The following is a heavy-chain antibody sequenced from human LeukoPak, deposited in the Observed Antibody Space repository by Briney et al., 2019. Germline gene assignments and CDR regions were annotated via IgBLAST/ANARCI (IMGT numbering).Heavy chain of an antibody. CDR1: GGSISSSSYY. CDR2: ISYSGST. Sequence: SETLSLTRTVSGGSISSSSYYWGWIRQPPGKGLEWIGYISYSGSTNYNPSLKSRVTMSLDTSKNQFSLKLSSVTAADTAVYYCASGGYCDSASCYPNWFDPWGRGTLVTVSS. CDR3: ASGGYCDSASCYPNWFDP. V-gene: IGHV4-61*05. J-gene: IGHJ5*02. D-gene: IGHD2-2*01.